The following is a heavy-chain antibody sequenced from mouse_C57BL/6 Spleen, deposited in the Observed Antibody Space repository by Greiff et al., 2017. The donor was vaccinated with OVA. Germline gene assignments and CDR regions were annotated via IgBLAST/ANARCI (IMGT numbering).Heavy chain of an antibody. J-gene: IGHJ1*03. D-gene: IGHD1-1*01. CDR3: ARRYGSSNWYFDV. CDR2: ISYDGSN. CDR1: GYSITSGYY. Sequence: EVKLVESGPGLVKPSQSLSLTCSVTGYSITSGYYWNWIRQFPGNKLEWMGYISYDGSNNYNPSLKNRISITRDTSKNQFFLKLNSVTTEDTATYYCARRYGSSNWYFDVWGTGTTVTVSS. V-gene: IGHV3-6*01.